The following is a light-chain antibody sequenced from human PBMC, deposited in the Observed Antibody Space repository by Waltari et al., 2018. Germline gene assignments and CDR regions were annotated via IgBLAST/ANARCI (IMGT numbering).Light chain of an antibody. V-gene: IGKV1-39*01. CDR1: QSISSY. CDR2: AAS. Sequence: DIQMTQSPSSLSASVGDRVTITCRESQSISSYLNWYQQKPGKAPKLLIYAASSLQSGVPSRFSGSGSGTEFTLTISSLQPEDFATYYCQQSYSTPRTFGQGTKLEIK. CDR3: QQSYSTPRT. J-gene: IGKJ2*01.